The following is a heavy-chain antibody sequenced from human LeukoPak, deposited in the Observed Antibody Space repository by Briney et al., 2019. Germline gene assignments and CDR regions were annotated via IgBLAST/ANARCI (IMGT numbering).Heavy chain of an antibody. Sequence: GGSLRLSCAASGFTFSSYAMHWVRQAPGKGLEWVAVISYDGSNIYYADSVKGRFTISRDNSKNTLYLQMNSLRAEDTAVYYCARVGPTPGAYGGNSEYYGMDVWGQGTTVTVSS. CDR3: ARVGPTPGAYGGNSEYYGMDV. CDR2: ISYDGSNI. V-gene: IGHV3-30-3*01. D-gene: IGHD4-23*01. CDR1: GFTFSSYA. J-gene: IGHJ6*02.